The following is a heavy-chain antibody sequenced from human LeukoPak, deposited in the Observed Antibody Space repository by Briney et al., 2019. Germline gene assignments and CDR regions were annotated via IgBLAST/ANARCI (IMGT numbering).Heavy chain of an antibody. J-gene: IGHJ4*02. CDR2: INNDGRST. V-gene: IGHV3-74*01. D-gene: IGHD3-22*01. CDR3: TRGWSYYCIDY. Sequence: PGGSLRLLCAASGFTFSSYWLLWVRRARGKGLVWVSRINNDGRSTSYADSVEDRFTISRDVAKNTLYLQVNSLRAEDTAEYYCTRGWSYYCIDYWGQGTLVTVSS. CDR1: GFTFSSYW.